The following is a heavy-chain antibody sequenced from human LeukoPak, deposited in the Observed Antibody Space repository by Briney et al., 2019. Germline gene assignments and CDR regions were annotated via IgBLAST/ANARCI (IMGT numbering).Heavy chain of an antibody. J-gene: IGHJ4*02. CDR2: IKPDGGEK. Sequence: GGSLRLSCAASGFTVSNNYMSWVRQSPGKGLEWVANIKPDGGEKYYMDSVRGRFTISRDNAKNSLYLQMNSLRAEDTAVYYCARLREIPVFGVVTKSTSYFDYWGQGTLVTVSS. D-gene: IGHD3-3*01. CDR1: GFTVSNNY. V-gene: IGHV3-7*01. CDR3: ARLREIPVFGVVTKSTSYFDY.